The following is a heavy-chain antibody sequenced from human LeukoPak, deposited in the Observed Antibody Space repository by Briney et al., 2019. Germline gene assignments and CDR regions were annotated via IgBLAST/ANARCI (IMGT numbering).Heavy chain of an antibody. Sequence: PSETLSLTCTVSGGSISSYYWSWIRQPPGKGLEWVGYIYYSGSTNYNPSLKGRVTISVDTSTNQFSLKLRSVTAADTAVYYCARGAARYYYYYMHVWGKGTTVTVSS. CDR1: GGSISSYY. J-gene: IGHJ6*03. V-gene: IGHV4-59*01. CDR3: ARGAARYYYYYMHV. CDR2: IYYSGST.